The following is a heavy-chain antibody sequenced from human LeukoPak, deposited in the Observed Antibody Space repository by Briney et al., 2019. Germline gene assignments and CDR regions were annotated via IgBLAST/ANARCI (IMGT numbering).Heavy chain of an antibody. CDR2: ISYDGSNK. D-gene: IGHD2-2*01. CDR3: ARDIDQTLDY. Sequence: QPGRSLRLSCAASGFTFSSYAMHWVRQAPGKGLEWVAVISYDGSNKYYADSVKGRFTISRDNSKNTLYLQTNSLRAEDTAVYYCARDIDQTLDYWGQGTLVTVSS. J-gene: IGHJ4*02. V-gene: IGHV3-30-3*01. CDR1: GFTFSSYA.